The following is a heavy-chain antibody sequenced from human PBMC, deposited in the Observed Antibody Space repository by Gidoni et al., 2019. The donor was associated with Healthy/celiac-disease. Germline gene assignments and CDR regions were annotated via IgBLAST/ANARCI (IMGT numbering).Heavy chain of an antibody. J-gene: IGHJ4*02. Sequence: GGSISSSNWWSWVRQPPGKGLEWIGEIYHSGSTNYNPSIKSRVTISVDKSKNQFSLKLSSVTAADTAVYYCARGGYCSSTSCYDGFSDYWAREPWSPSPQ. V-gene: IGHV4-4*02. CDR1: GGSISSSNW. D-gene: IGHD2-2*01. CDR3: ARGGYCSSTSCYDGFSDY. CDR2: IYHSGST.